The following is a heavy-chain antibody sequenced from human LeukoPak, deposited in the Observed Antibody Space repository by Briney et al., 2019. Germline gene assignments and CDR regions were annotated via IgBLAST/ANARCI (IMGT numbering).Heavy chain of an antibody. D-gene: IGHD6-25*01. J-gene: IGHJ4*02. CDR2: ISPYNDNT. CDR1: GYTFTSFG. CDR3: AREPSGLPFDY. Sequence: GASVKVSCKASGYTFTSFGISWVRQVPGQGFEWMGWISPYNDNTNYAQKFQGRVTMTTVTSTSTVFMELRGLRSDDTAVYYCAREPSGLPFDYWGQGTLVTVSS. V-gene: IGHV1-18*01.